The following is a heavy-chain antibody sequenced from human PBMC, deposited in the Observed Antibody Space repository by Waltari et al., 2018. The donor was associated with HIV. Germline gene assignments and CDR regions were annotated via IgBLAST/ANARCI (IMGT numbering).Heavy chain of an antibody. V-gene: IGHV1-3*04. CDR3: ARARGYCSGGSCWYYFDY. CDR1: GYSFTTYA. J-gene: IGHJ4*02. D-gene: IGHD2-15*01. CDR2: INTGNCNT. Sequence: QVQLVQSGAEVKKPGASVKVSCKSSGYSFTTYAIHWVRQAPGQRLEWVGLINTGNCNTEYSQKFQGRVTIFRDTSASTAYMELRSLRSEDTAVYYCARARGYCSGGSCWYYFDYWGQGTLVTVSS.